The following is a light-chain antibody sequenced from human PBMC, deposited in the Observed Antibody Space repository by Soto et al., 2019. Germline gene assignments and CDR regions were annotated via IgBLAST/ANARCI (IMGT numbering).Light chain of an antibody. CDR1: QSISSY. J-gene: IGKJ1*01. CDR2: AAS. Sequence: DIQMTQSPSSLSASVGDRVTITCRASQSISSYLNWYQQKPGKAPKLLIYAASSLQSGVPSRFSGSGSGTDFTLTISSLQPEDFATYYCQQSYSTPLTFWQGTKVDIK. CDR3: QQSYSTPLT. V-gene: IGKV1-39*01.